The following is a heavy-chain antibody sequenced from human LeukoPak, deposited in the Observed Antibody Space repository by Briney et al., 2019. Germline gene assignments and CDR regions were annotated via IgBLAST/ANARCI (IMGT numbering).Heavy chain of an antibody. CDR3: ARGKPYYYDSSGYYRNYFDY. V-gene: IGHV1-18*01. J-gene: IGHJ4*02. CDR1: GYTFTSYG. Sequence: ASVKVSCKASGYTFTSYGISWVRQAPGQGLEWMGWISAYNGNTNYAQKLQGRVTMTTDTYTSTAYMELRSLRSDDTAVYYCARGKPYYYDSSGYYRNYFDYWGQGTLVTVSS. CDR2: ISAYNGNT. D-gene: IGHD3-22*01.